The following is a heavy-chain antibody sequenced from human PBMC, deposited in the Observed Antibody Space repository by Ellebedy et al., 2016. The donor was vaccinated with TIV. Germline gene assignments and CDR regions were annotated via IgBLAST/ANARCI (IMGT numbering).Heavy chain of an antibody. V-gene: IGHV3-23*01. CDR1: GFTFSSYA. CDR2: ITGSGDGGRT. Sequence: GESLKISCAASGFTFSSYAMSWVRQVPGKGLEWLSAITGSGDGGRTYSADSVKGRFTISRDNSKNTLYLQMNSLRAEDTAVYYCAGRSGTYSDAFDIWGQGTMVTVSS. D-gene: IGHD1-26*01. CDR3: AGRSGTYSDAFDI. J-gene: IGHJ3*02.